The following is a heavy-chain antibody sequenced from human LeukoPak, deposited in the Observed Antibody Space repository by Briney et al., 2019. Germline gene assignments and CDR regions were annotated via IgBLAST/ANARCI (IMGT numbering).Heavy chain of an antibody. D-gene: IGHD5-24*01. CDR2: IYTGGST. CDR3: ARDFTYNFIWDY. CDR1: GFTVSSNY. Sequence: GGSLRLSCAASGFTVSSNYMSWVRQAPGKGLEWVSVIYTGGSTYYADSVKGRFTISRDNSKNTVSLHMNSLRIEDTAVYYCARDFTYNFIWDYWGQGTQVTVSS. V-gene: IGHV3-53*05. J-gene: IGHJ4*02.